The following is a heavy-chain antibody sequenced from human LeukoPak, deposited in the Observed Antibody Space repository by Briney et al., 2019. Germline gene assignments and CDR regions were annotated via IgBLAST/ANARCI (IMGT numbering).Heavy chain of an antibody. CDR3: ARLRYDCWSGYHRTFDS. Sequence: PSETLSLTCAVCGGSFSGYYWSWIRQPPGKGLEWIGEINHSGSTNYNPSLKSRVTISVDTSKKQFSLRLSSVTAADTAVYYCARLRYDCWSGYHRTFDSWGQGTLVTVSS. D-gene: IGHD3-3*01. CDR1: GGSFSGYY. J-gene: IGHJ4*02. V-gene: IGHV4-34*01. CDR2: INHSGST.